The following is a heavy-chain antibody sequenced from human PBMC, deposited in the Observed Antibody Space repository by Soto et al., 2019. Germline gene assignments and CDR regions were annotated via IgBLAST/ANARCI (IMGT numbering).Heavy chain of an antibody. Sequence: GGSLRLSCAASGFTFSGSAMHWVRQASGKGLEWVGRIRSKANSYATAYAASVKGRFTISRDDSKNTAYLQMNSLKTEDTAVYYCTTGALMVATRYSYYGMDVWGQGTTVTVSS. CDR2: IRSKANSYAT. D-gene: IGHD5-12*01. CDR3: TTGALMVATRYSYYGMDV. V-gene: IGHV3-73*01. J-gene: IGHJ6*02. CDR1: GFTFSGSA.